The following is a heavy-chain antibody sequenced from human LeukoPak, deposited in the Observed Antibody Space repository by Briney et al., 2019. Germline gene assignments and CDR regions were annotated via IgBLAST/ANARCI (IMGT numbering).Heavy chain of an antibody. V-gene: IGHV3-30*02. CDR2: IRYDGSNK. CDR3: AKDWMATTPRYFDY. J-gene: IGHJ4*02. CDR1: GFTFSSYG. D-gene: IGHD5-24*01. Sequence: PGGSLRLSCAASGFTFSSYGMHWVRQAPGKGLEWVAFIRYDGSNKYYADSVKGRFTISRDNSKNTLYLQMNSLRAEDTAVYYCAKDWMATTPRYFDYWGQGTLVTVSS.